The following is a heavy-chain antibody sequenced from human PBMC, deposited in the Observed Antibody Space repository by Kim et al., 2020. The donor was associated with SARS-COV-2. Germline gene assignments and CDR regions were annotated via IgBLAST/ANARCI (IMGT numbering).Heavy chain of an antibody. J-gene: IGHJ3*01. Sequence: SLKSRVTISVDTSTNQLSLKLNSVTAADTAVYYGARWGDRGNSVVKAFDVWGQGTMVTVSS. D-gene: IGHD2-21*01. V-gene: IGHV4-59*01. CDR3: ARWGDRGNSVVKAFDV.